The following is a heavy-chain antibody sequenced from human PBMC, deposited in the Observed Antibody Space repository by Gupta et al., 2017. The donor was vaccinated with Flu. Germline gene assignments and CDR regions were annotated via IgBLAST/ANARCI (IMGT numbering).Heavy chain of an antibody. V-gene: IGHV3-23*01. CDR1: GFPFRFYA. Sequence: EMQLFESGGDLVAPGGSLSLSCAVSGFPFRFYALTGVRQTPGKGLEWVSSISYDGSSTYYADSVKGRFTVSRDNTKNTLWLDMTRLRGDDTAVYYCAKDLQQLDPSNYFYGLDVWGQGTTVTVSS. CDR3: AKDLQQLDPSNYFYGLDV. CDR2: ISYDGSST. J-gene: IGHJ6*02. D-gene: IGHD1-1*01.